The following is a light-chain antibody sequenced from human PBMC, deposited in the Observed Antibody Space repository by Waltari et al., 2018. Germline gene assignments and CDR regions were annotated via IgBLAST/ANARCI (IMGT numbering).Light chain of an antibody. CDR1: QSVTNSF. J-gene: IGKJ4*01. V-gene: IGKV3-20*01. Sequence: EIVLTQSPGTLSLSPGERDTLSCRASQSVTNSFLAWYRQKPGQAPRLLIYGAFNRATGIPDRFSGSGSGTDFTLTISRLEAEDSAVYYCQQYGNSTGLTFGGGTKVEIK. CDR3: QQYGNSTGLT. CDR2: GAF.